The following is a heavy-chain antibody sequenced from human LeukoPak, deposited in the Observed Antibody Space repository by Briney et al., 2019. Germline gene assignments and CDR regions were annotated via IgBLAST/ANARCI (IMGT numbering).Heavy chain of an antibody. CDR1: GFTFSSYA. D-gene: IGHD2-2*03. CDR2: ISYDGNNK. J-gene: IGHJ6*02. Sequence: GGSLRLSCAASGFTFSSYAMHWVRQAPGKGLEWVAVISYDGNNKYYADSVKGRFTISRDNSKNTLYLQMNSLRPEDTAVYYCARVDNLRDYYGMDVWGQGTTVTVSS. V-gene: IGHV3-30-3*01. CDR3: ARVDNLRDYYGMDV.